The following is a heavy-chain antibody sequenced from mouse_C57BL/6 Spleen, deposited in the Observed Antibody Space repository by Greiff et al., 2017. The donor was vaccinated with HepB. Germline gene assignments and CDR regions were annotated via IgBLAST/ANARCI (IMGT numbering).Heavy chain of an antibody. CDR2: IYPGSGST. CDR3: ARSYYGKIGAMDY. D-gene: IGHD2-1*01. CDR1: GYTFTSYW. V-gene: IGHV1-55*01. Sequence: QVQLQQSGAELVKPGASVKMSCKASGYTFTSYWITWVKQRPGQGLEWIGDIYPGSGSTNYNEKFKSKATLTVDTSSSTAYMQLSSLTSEDSAVYYCARSYYGKIGAMDYWGQGTSVTVSS. J-gene: IGHJ4*01.